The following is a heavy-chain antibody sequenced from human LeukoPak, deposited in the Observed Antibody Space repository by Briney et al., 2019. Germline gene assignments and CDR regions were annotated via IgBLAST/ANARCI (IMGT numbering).Heavy chain of an antibody. CDR2: INSDGSRT. CDR1: GFTFSNYW. J-gene: IGHJ3*02. D-gene: IGHD1-26*01. V-gene: IGHV3-74*01. CDR3: TRSGRGGAFDI. Sequence: GGSLRLSCAASGFTFSNYWMHWVRQAPGKGLVWVSRINSDGSRTTYADSVKGRFTISRDNAKNTLYLQMNRLRAEDTAVYFCTRSGRGGAFDIWGQGTMVTVSS.